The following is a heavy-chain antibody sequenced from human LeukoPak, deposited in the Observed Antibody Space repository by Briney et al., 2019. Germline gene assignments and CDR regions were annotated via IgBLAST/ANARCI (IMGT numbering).Heavy chain of an antibody. Sequence: GGSLRLSCSAAGFTVSSYWMTSVSPPPGKGLEWVATIKQDRSERYYVDSVKGRLSISRDNARNSLYLQMNSLRAEDTAVYYCTREYSSDWPTRFDYWGQGTLVTVSS. CDR3: TREYSSDWPTRFDY. V-gene: IGHV3-7*01. CDR1: GFTVSSYW. CDR2: IKQDRSER. J-gene: IGHJ4*02. D-gene: IGHD6-19*01.